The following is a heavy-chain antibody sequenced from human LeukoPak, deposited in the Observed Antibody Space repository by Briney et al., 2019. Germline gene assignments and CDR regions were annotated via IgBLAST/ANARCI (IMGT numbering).Heavy chain of an antibody. CDR3: ARVGVAGTRVDP. D-gene: IGHD6-19*01. CDR2: IYTSGCT. CDR1: GYSISSGYY. Sequence: PSETLSLTCAVSGYSISSGYYWGWIRQPPGKGLEWIGRIYTSGCTNYNPSLKSRVTMSVDTSKNQFSLKLSSVTAADTAVYYCARVGVAGTRVDPWGQGTLVTVSS. V-gene: IGHV4-38-2*01. J-gene: IGHJ5*02.